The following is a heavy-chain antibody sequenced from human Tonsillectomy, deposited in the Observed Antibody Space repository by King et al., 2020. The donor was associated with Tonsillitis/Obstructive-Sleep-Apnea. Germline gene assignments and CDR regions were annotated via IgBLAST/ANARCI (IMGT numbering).Heavy chain of an antibody. J-gene: IGHJ4*02. CDR2: IDPSDSYT. V-gene: IGHV5-10-1*03. CDR3: ARQIGGYYDSSGDY. D-gene: IGHD3-22*01. CDR1: GYSFTSYW. Sequence: QLVQSGAEVKKPGESLRLSCKASGYSFTSYWITWVRQMPGKGLEWMGRIDPSDSYTDYSPSFQGPVTISADKSISTAYLQWSSLKASDTAMYYCARQIGGYYDSSGDYWGQGTLGTVSS.